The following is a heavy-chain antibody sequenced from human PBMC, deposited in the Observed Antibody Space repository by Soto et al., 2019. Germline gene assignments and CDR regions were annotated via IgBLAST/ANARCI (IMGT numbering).Heavy chain of an antibody. Sequence: AASVKVSCKASGGTFSSYTISWVRQAPGQGLEWMGRIIPILGIANYAQKFQGRVTITADKSTSTAYMELSSLRSEDTAVYYCARDCSSTSCYLAFDYWGQGTLVTVSS. V-gene: IGHV1-69*04. D-gene: IGHD2-2*01. CDR1: GGTFSSYT. CDR3: ARDCSSTSCYLAFDY. J-gene: IGHJ4*02. CDR2: IIPILGIA.